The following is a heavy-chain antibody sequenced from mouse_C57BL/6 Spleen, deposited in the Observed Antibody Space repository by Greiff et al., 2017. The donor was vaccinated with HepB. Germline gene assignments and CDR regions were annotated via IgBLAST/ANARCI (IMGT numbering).Heavy chain of an antibody. Sequence: EVKLMESGGGLVKPGGSLKLSCAASGFTFSSYAMSWVRQTPEKRLEWVATISDGGSYTYYPDNVKGRFTISRDNAKNNLYLQMSHLKSEDTAMYYCARAGLRSYYYAMDYWGQGTSVTVSS. CDR1: GFTFSSYA. CDR2: ISDGGSYT. D-gene: IGHD1-1*01. CDR3: ARAGLRSYYYAMDY. V-gene: IGHV5-4*03. J-gene: IGHJ4*01.